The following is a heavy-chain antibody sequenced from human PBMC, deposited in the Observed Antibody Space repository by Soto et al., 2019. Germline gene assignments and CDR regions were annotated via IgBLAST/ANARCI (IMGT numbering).Heavy chain of an antibody. J-gene: IGHJ6*02. Sequence: GGSLRLSCAASGFTFSSYAMSWVRQAPGKGLEWVSAISGSGGSTYYADSVKGRFTISRDNSKNTLYLQMNSLRAEDTAVYYCAKGGLGIQEYYYYYGMDVWGQGTTVTVSS. CDR3: AKGGLGIQEYYYYYGMDV. CDR1: GFTFSSYA. D-gene: IGHD7-27*01. CDR2: ISGSGGST. V-gene: IGHV3-23*01.